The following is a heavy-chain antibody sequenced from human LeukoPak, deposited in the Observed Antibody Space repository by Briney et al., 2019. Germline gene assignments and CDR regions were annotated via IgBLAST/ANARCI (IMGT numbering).Heavy chain of an antibody. CDR1: GYTFTGYY. CDR2: INPNSGGT. D-gene: IGHD2-2*02. Sequence: ASVKVSCKASGYTFTGYYMHWVRQAPGQGLEWMGWINPNSGGTNCAQKFQGRVTMTRDTSISTAYMELSRLRSDDTAVYYCARVSIVVVPAAIPGDDAFDIWGQGTMVTVSS. CDR3: ARVSIVVVPAAIPGDDAFDI. V-gene: IGHV1-2*02. J-gene: IGHJ3*02.